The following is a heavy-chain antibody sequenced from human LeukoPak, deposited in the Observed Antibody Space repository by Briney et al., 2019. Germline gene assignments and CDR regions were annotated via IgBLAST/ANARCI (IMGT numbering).Heavy chain of an antibody. CDR1: GGSISSSSDY. CDR3: AGDNYYYDSSGYYSY. J-gene: IGHJ4*02. Sequence: SETLSLTCTVSGGSISSSSDYWGWIRQPPGKGLEWIGSIYYSGSTYYNPSLKSRVTISVDTSKNQFSLKLSSVTAADTAVYYCAGDNYYYDSSGYYSYWGQGTLATVSS. D-gene: IGHD3-22*01. V-gene: IGHV4-39*01. CDR2: IYYSGST.